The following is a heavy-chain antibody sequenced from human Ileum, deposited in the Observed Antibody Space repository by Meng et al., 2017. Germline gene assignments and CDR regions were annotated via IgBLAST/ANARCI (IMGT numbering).Heavy chain of an antibody. V-gene: IGHV4-4*02. Sequence: GQLPESGPGLVKPSGTLSLTCAVSGGSISTSNWWSWLRQSPGQGLEWIGEIYHTGSTTYTPPLESRVTVSVDKSNNQFSLRLTSATAADTAVYYCARVSQRDGYNSANFDYWGQGALVTASS. D-gene: IGHD5-24*01. CDR1: GGSISTSNW. CDR3: ARVSQRDGYNSANFDY. CDR2: IYHTGST. J-gene: IGHJ4*02.